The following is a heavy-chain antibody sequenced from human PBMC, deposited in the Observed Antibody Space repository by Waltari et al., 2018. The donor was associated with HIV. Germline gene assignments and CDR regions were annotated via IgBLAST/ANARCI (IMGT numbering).Heavy chain of an antibody. V-gene: IGHV3-48*02. Sequence: EAQLEESGGALIQTGGSLIVPCVGPGSIFCTYSLNWVRQAPGKGLEWVAYIGSSGTTLYADSVKGRFTISRDNAKNSVFLQMNSLREDDTALYFCARDKLGDPAPVWGQGTTVTVSS. CDR3: ARDKLGDPAPV. D-gene: IGHD1-26*01. J-gene: IGHJ6*02. CDR2: IGSSGTTL. CDR1: GSIFCTYS.